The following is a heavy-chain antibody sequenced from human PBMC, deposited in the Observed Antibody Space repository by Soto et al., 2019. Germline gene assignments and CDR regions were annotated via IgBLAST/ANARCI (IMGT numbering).Heavy chain of an antibody. D-gene: IGHD3-16*02. CDR3: ARGMDVWGSYRFNSFDY. CDR1: GGSISSYY. J-gene: IGHJ4*02. Sequence: QVQLQESGPGLVKPSETLSLTCTVSGGSISSYYWSWIRQPPGKGLEWIGYSYYSGSTNYKPSLKNRATISVDTSKNQFSLKLSSVTAADTAVYYWARGMDVWGSYRFNSFDYWGQGTLVTVSS. CDR2: SYYSGST. V-gene: IGHV4-59*08.